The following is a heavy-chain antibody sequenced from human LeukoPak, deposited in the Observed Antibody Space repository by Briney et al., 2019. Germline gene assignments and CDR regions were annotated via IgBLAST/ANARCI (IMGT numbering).Heavy chain of an antibody. Sequence: ASVKVSCKASGYTFTSYYMHWVRQAPGQGLEWMGIINPSGGSTSYAQKFKGRVTMTRDTSTSTVYMELSSLRSEDTAVYYCARETPTQDYGDYQPVRWYSWYFDLWGRGTLVTVSS. CDR2: INPSGGST. CDR3: ARETPTQDYGDYQPVRWYSWYFDL. J-gene: IGHJ2*01. D-gene: IGHD4-17*01. CDR1: GYTFTSYY. V-gene: IGHV1-46*01.